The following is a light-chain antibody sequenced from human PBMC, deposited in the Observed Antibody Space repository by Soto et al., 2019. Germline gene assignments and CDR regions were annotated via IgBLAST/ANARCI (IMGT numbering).Light chain of an antibody. CDR1: QGISNY. J-gene: IGKJ1*01. CDR3: QKYNSAPPT. Sequence: IQMTQSPASLSASVGERVTITCRASQGISNYLAWYQQKPGKVPKLLIYAASTWQSGVPSRFSGSGSGTDFTLTISSLQPEDVATYYCQKYNSAPPTFGQGTKVDIK. CDR2: AAS. V-gene: IGKV1-27*01.